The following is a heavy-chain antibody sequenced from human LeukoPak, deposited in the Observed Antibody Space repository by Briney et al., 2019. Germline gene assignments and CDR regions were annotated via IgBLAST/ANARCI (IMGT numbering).Heavy chain of an antibody. J-gene: IGHJ3*02. V-gene: IGHV3-74*01. CDR1: GSTFSSNW. Sequence: GGSLRLSCAASGSTFSSNWMHWVRQAPGKGLVWVSRIISNENSATYADSVKGRFTISRDNAKNTLYLRMNSLRAEDTAVYYCVRGGIASAFDIWGQGTMVTVSS. CDR2: IISNENSA. D-gene: IGHD6-13*01. CDR3: VRGGIASAFDI.